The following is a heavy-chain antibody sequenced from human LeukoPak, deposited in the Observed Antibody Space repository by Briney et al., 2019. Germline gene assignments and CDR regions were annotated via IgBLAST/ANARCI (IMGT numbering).Heavy chain of an antibody. Sequence: SETLSLTCTVYGGSISSYYWSWIRQPPGKGLEWIGYIYYSGSTNYNPSLKSRVTISVDTSKNQFSLKLSSVTAADTAVYYCARGAPPYYDFWSGYYAYYDYWGQGTLVTVSS. D-gene: IGHD3-3*01. CDR1: GGSISSYY. CDR3: ARGAPPYYDFWSGYYAYYDY. CDR2: IYYSGST. V-gene: IGHV4-59*01. J-gene: IGHJ4*02.